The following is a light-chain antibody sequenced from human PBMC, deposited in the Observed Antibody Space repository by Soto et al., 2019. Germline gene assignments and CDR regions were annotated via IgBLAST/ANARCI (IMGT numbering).Light chain of an antibody. CDR3: MQATKYPPYT. CDR2: NVF. J-gene: IGKJ2*01. CDR1: ESLLHTDGNTY. Sequence: DVVMTQTPLSSPVTLGQPASFSCRSSESLLHTDGNTYLNWLQQRPGQPPRLLIYNVFYRFSGVPDRFSGSGAGTDFTLKISRVEPEDVGTYYCMQATKYPPYTFGQGTKLEIE. V-gene: IGKV2-24*01.